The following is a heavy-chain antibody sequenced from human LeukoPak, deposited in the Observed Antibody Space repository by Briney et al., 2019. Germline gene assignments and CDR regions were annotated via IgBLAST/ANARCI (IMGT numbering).Heavy chain of an antibody. D-gene: IGHD6-13*01. CDR3: ARESGIAAALDL. CDR1: GFTFSSYA. CDR2: IYSGGST. J-gene: IGHJ5*02. Sequence: PGGSLRLSCAASGFTFSSYAMSWVRQAPGKGLEWVSVIYSGGSTYYADSVKGRFTISRDNSKNTLYLQMNSLRAEDTAVYYCARESGIAAALDLWGQGTLVTVSS. V-gene: IGHV3-53*01.